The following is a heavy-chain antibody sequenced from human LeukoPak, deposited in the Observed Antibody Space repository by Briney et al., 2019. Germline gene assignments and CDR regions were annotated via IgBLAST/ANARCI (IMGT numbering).Heavy chain of an antibody. Sequence: KPSQTLSLTCSVSGGSISSRDHYWSWIRQHPGKGLEWIGYIFYSGSTHYNPSLKSRVTISVDPSKNQFSLKLSSVTAADTAVYYCARSYYDILTGNPDHFDYWGQGTLVTVSS. V-gene: IGHV4-31*03. CDR2: IFYSGST. CDR3: ARSYYDILTGNPDHFDY. D-gene: IGHD3-9*01. J-gene: IGHJ4*02. CDR1: GGSISSRDHY.